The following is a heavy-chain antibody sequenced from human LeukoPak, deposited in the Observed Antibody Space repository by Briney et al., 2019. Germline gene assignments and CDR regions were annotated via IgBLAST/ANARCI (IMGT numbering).Heavy chain of an antibody. CDR1: GSTLTEHA. CDR3: AKDYCRGGNCPLPFFDS. Sequence: PGGSLRLSCAVSGSTLTEHAWSWVRQAPEEGLEWVSGIIDVGGTYYADSVEGRFTISRDSSKNTLYLQMNSLRAEDTATYYCAKDYCRGGNCPLPFFDSWGQGTLVTVSS. CDR2: IIDVGGT. J-gene: IGHJ4*02. V-gene: IGHV3-23*01. D-gene: IGHD2-15*01.